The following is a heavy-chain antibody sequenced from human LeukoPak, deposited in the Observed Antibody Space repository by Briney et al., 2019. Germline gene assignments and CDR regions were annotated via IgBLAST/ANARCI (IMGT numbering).Heavy chain of an antibody. Sequence: SETLSLACTVSGGSISSYYWSWIRQPPGKGLEWIGYIYYSGSTNYNPSLKSRVTISVDTSKNQFSLKLSSVTAADTAVYYCARDAERYGVVRGVKYWFDPWGQGTLVTVSS. J-gene: IGHJ5*02. CDR3: ARDAERYGVVRGVKYWFDP. CDR1: GGSISSYY. V-gene: IGHV4-59*01. CDR2: IYYSGST. D-gene: IGHD3-10*01.